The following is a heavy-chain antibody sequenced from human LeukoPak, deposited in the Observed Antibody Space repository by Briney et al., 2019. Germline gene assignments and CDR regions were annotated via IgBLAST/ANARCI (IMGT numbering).Heavy chain of an antibody. D-gene: IGHD6-19*01. CDR2: ISSSSSYI. CDR3: AKEAVAGNQIDY. CDR1: GFTFSSYS. V-gene: IGHV3-21*04. J-gene: IGHJ4*02. Sequence: PGGSLRLSCAASGFTFSSYSMNWVRQAPGKGLEWVSSISSSSSYIYYADSVKGRFTISRDNAKNSLYLQMNSLRAEDTAVYYCAKEAVAGNQIDYWGQGTLVTVSS.